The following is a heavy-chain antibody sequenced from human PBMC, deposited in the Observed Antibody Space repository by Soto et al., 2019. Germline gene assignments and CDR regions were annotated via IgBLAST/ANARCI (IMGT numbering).Heavy chain of an antibody. CDR1: GYTFTNYG. D-gene: IGHD3-9*01. V-gene: IGHV1-18*01. J-gene: IGHJ4*02. CDR2: ISPYNGNT. Sequence: QVQLVQSGAELKKPGASVKVSCKASGYTFTNYGISWVRQAPGQGLEWMGWISPYNGNTNYAQKLQGRVTLTTDTSTSTAYMELRSLRSDDTAVYYCARDLVYYDRLTGYLWDYWGQGTLVTVSS. CDR3: ARDLVYYDRLTGYLWDY.